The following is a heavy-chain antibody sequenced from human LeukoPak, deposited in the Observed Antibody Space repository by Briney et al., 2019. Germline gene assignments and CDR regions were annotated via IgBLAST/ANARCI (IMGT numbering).Heavy chain of an antibody. CDR2: IWYDGSNK. D-gene: IGHD6-13*01. CDR3: ARDGPGRVSPDY. CDR1: GFTLSSYV. J-gene: IGHJ4*02. V-gene: IGHV3-33*01. Sequence: GGSLRLSCAASGFTLSSYVMHWVRQAPGKGLEWVAVIWYDGSNKYYADSVKGRFTISRDNSKNTLYLQMNSLRAEDTAVYYCARDGPGRVSPDYWGQGTLVTVSS.